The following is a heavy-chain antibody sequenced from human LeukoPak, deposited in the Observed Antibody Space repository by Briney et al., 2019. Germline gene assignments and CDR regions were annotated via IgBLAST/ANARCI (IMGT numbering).Heavy chain of an antibody. Sequence: GGSLRLSCAASGFTFSSYAMSWVRQDPGKGLEWVSAISGSGGSTYYADSVKGRFTISRDNSKNTLYLQMNSLRAEDTAVYYCAKDPDIVVVVAAYFDYWGQGTLVTVSS. V-gene: IGHV3-23*01. CDR3: AKDPDIVVVVAAYFDY. CDR2: ISGSGGST. J-gene: IGHJ4*02. CDR1: GFTFSSYA. D-gene: IGHD2-15*01.